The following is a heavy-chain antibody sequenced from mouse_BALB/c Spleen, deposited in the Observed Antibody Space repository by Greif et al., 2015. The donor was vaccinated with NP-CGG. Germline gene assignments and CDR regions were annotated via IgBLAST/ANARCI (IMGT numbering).Heavy chain of an antibody. D-gene: IGHD2-1*01. CDR3: ARGDGSTYYYAMDY. CDR1: GFSLTSYG. Sequence: VQLQQSGPGLVQPSQSLSITCTVSGFSLTSYGVHWVRQSPGKGLGWLGVIWSGGSTDYNAAFISRLSISKDNSKSQVFFKINSLQANDTAIYYCARGDGSTYYYAMDYWGQGTSVTVSS. J-gene: IGHJ4*01. V-gene: IGHV2-2*02. CDR2: IWSGGST.